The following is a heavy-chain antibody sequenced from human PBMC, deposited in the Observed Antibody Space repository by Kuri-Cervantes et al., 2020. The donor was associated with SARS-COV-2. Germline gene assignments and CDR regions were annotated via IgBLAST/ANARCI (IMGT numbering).Heavy chain of an antibody. CDR1: GFTFSSYG. Sequence: GGSLRLSCAASGFTFSSYGMHWVRQAPGKGLEWVAVIWYDGSNKYYADSVKGRFTISRDNSKNTLYPQMNSLRAEDTAVYYCARDRPEVVPLYYFNSWGQGTLVTVSS. J-gene: IGHJ4*02. CDR2: IWYDGSNK. V-gene: IGHV3-33*01. D-gene: IGHD3-22*01. CDR3: ARDRPEVVPLYYFNS.